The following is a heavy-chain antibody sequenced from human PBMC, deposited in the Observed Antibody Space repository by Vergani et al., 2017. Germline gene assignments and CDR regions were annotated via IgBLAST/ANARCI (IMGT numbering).Heavy chain of an antibody. J-gene: IGHJ4*02. V-gene: IGHV3-30*02. D-gene: IGHD3-16*01. Sequence: QVQLVESGGGVVQRGGSLRLPCATSGFPLSNYEMQGIRQGPGKGLEFVAFIQFDGSNQYYADSVKGRFTLSRDFSKNTLYLQMNSLRTDDTATYYCAKHFRGWGIDYWGQGTQVIVSS. CDR1: GFPLSNYE. CDR2: IQFDGSNQ. CDR3: AKHFRGWGIDY.